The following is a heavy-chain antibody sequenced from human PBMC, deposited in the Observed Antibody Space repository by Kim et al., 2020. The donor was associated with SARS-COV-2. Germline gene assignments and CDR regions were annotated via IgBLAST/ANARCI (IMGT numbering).Heavy chain of an antibody. V-gene: IGHV1-69*13. Sequence: SVKVSCKASGGTFSSYAISWVRQAPGQGLEWMGGIIPIFGTANYAQKFQGRVTITADESTSTAYMELSSLRSEDTAVYYCARTYYDRVPSPGYYWGQGTLVTVSS. CDR3: ARTYYDRVPSPGYY. D-gene: IGHD3-22*01. J-gene: IGHJ4*02. CDR2: IIPIFGTA. CDR1: GGTFSSYA.